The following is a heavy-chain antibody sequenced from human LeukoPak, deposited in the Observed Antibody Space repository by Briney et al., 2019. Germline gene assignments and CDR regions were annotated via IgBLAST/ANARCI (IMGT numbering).Heavy chain of an antibody. Sequence: GGSLRLSCAASGFTVSSNYMSWIRQAPGKGLEWVSYISSSGSTIYYADSVKGRFTISRDNAKNSLYLQMNSLRAEDTAVYYCARADTIAAAGTGYWGQGTLVTVSS. CDR1: GFTVSSNY. CDR2: ISSSGSTI. V-gene: IGHV3-11*01. D-gene: IGHD6-13*01. J-gene: IGHJ4*02. CDR3: ARADTIAAAGTGY.